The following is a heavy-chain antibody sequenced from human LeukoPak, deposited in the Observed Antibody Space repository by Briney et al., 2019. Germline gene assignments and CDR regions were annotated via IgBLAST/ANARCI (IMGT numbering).Heavy chain of an antibody. J-gene: IGHJ6*02. V-gene: IGHV3-30*18. CDR1: GFTFSSYG. Sequence: GGSLRLSCAASGFTFSSYGMHWVRQAPGKGLEWVAVISYDGSNKYYADSVKGRFTTSRDNSKNTLYLQMNSLRAEDTAVYYCAKDSTTHYYYGMDVWGQGTTVTVSS. D-gene: IGHD4-11*01. CDR2: ISYDGSNK. CDR3: AKDSTTHYYYGMDV.